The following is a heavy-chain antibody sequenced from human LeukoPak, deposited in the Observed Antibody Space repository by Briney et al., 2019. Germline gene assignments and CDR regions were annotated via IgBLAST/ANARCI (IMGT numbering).Heavy chain of an antibody. D-gene: IGHD1-7*01. V-gene: IGHV3-30*02. CDR1: GFTFSSYG. CDR3: VRALTGTEDF. J-gene: IGHJ4*02. Sequence: GGSLRLSCAASGFTFSSYGMHWVRQAPGKGLEWVAFIRYDGSNKYYADSVKGRFTISRDNAKNTLYLQMNSLRVEDMAVYYCVRALTGTEDFWGQGTLVTVSS. CDR2: IRYDGSNK.